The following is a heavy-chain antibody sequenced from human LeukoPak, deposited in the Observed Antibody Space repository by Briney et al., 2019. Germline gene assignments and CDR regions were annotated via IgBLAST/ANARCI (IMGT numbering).Heavy chain of an antibody. D-gene: IGHD6-19*01. CDR1: GFTFSSYA. CDR2: ISDRDHNT. V-gene: IGHV3-23*01. CDR3: AKPIRGGLAVTADWFHP. J-gene: IGHJ5*01. Sequence: GGSLRLSCAASGFTFSSYAMTWVRQAPGKGLEWVSSISDRDHNTYYADSVKGRFTISRDNSKSTLYLQLSTLRADDTATYYCAKPIRGGLAVTADWFHPWGQGTLVVVSS.